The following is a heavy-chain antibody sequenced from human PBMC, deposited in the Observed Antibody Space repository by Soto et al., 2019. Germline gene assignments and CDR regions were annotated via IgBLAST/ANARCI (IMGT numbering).Heavy chain of an antibody. CDR1: GFTFSDHI. CDR2: IRNKGNDYST. V-gene: IGHV3-72*01. D-gene: IGHD2-8*02. CDR3: VHVRQTPTWWFDY. Sequence: EVQLVESGGGLVQPGGSLRLSCVDSGFTFSDHIMHWVRQAPGKGLEWVGLIRNKGNDYSTEYATSVKGRFTISRDDSKNSLYLYMSSLRTEDTAVYYCVHVRQTPTWWFDYWGQGTLGTVSS. J-gene: IGHJ4*02.